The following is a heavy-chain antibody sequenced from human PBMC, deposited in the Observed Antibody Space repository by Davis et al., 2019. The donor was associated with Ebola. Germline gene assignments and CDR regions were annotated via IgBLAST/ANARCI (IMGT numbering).Heavy chain of an antibody. CDR2: INHSGST. V-gene: IGHV4-34*01. D-gene: IGHD2-15*01. J-gene: IGHJ6*02. CDR1: GGSFSGYY. Sequence: MPSETLSLTCAVYGGSFSGYYWSWIRQPPGKGLEWIGEINHSGSTNYNPSLKSRVTISVDTSKNQFSLKLSSVTAADTAVYYCARGRSGYYYGMDVWGQGTTVTVSS. CDR3: ARGRSGYYYGMDV.